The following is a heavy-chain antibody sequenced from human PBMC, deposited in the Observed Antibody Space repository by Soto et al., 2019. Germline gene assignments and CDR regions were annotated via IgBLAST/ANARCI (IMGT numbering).Heavy chain of an antibody. CDR2: IIPIFGTA. J-gene: IGHJ4*02. V-gene: IGHV1-69*13. CDR1: GGTFSIYA. CDR3: ARAFPDRWLHYL. D-gene: IGHD5-12*01. Sequence: SVKVSCKASGGTFSIYAISWVRQAPGQGLEWMGGIIPIFGTANYAQKFQGRVTITADESTSTAYMELSSLRSEDTAVYYCARAFPDRWLHYLWGQGTLVTVSS.